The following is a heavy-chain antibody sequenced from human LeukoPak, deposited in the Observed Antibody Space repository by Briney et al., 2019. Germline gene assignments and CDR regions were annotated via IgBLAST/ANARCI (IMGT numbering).Heavy chain of an antibody. Sequence: GGSLRLSCAASGFTFSSYEMNWVRQAPGKGLEWVSYISSSGSTIYYADSVKGRFTISRDNAKNSLYLQMNSLRAEDTAVYYCAELGITMIGGVWGKGTPVTVSS. V-gene: IGHV3-48*03. J-gene: IGHJ6*04. CDR2: ISSSGSTI. CDR3: AELGITMIGGV. D-gene: IGHD3-10*02. CDR1: GFTFSSYE.